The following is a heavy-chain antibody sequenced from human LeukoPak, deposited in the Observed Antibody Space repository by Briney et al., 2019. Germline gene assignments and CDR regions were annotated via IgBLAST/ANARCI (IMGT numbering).Heavy chain of an antibody. CDR1: GGSISSYY. V-gene: IGHV4-59*01. Sequence: SEALSLTCTVSGGSISSYYWSWIRQPPGKGLEWIANIYHTGSTNYNPSLSSRVTISIDTAKNQFSLKLTSVTAADTAVYYCARRGRNSSGWQDYLWGQGTLVTVSS. CDR3: ARRGRNSSGWQDYL. CDR2: IYHTGST. J-gene: IGHJ4*02. D-gene: IGHD6-25*01.